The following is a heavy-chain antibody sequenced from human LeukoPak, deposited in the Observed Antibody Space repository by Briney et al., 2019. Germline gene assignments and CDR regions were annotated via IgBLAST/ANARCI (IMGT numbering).Heavy chain of an antibody. Sequence: GGSLRLSCVASGFGFETYTMNWVRQAPGKGLEWVSFISSTSSDINYADSVRDRFTISRDNAKNSLFLQMDSLRVEDTAVYYCAKGLFSGYDKYLDSWGQGTLVTVSS. D-gene: IGHD5-12*01. CDR1: GFGFETYT. CDR3: AKGLFSGYDKYLDS. CDR2: ISSTSSDI. J-gene: IGHJ4*02. V-gene: IGHV3-21*04.